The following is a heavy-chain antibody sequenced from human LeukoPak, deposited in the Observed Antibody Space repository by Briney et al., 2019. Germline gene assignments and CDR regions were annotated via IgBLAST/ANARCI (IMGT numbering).Heavy chain of an antibody. D-gene: IGHD6-13*01. J-gene: IGHJ4*02. CDR2: IYYTGST. Sequence: TLSLTCTVSGGSISSYYWSWIRQPPGKGLEWIGYIYYTGSTDYNPSLKSRVAISVDTSKNQFSLKLSSVTAADTAVYYCARGSKAAPGTFDYWGQGTLVTVSS. CDR1: GGSISSYY. CDR3: ARGSKAAPGTFDY. V-gene: IGHV4-59*01.